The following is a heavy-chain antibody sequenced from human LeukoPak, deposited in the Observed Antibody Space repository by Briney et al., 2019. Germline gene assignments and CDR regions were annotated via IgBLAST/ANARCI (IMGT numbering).Heavy chain of an antibody. D-gene: IGHD2-15*01. CDR3: ARSGCSGGSCYTDYYYYYMDV. CDR1: GYTFTSYD. CDR2: MNPNSGIT. V-gene: IGHV1-8*03. Sequence: ASVKVSCKASGYTFTSYDINWVRQATGQGLEWMGWMNPNSGITGYAQKFQGRVTITRNTSISTAYMELSSLRSEDTAVYYCARSGCSGGSCYTDYYYYYMDVWGKGTTVTVSS. J-gene: IGHJ6*03.